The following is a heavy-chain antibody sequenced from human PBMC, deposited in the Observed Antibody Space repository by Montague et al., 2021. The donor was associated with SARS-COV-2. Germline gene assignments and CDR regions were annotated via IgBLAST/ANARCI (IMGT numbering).Heavy chain of an antibody. V-gene: IGHV4-4*07. D-gene: IGHD1-7*01. CDR3: VRDKGRYNWNSLDY. CDR1: GGSISGYY. Sequence: SETLSLTCTVSGGSISGYYWSWIRQSPGKGLEWIGRIYNSGSTSYNPSLKSRVTMSVDTSKNQFSLKLSSVTAADTAVYYCVRDKGRYNWNSLDYWGQGTLVTVSS. J-gene: IGHJ4*02. CDR2: IYNSGST.